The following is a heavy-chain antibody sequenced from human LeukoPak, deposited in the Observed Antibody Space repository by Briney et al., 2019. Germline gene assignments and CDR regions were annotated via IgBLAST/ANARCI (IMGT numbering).Heavy chain of an antibody. Sequence: GESLKISCKGSGYSFTSYWIGWVRQMPGKGLEWMGIIYPGDSDTRYSPSFQGQVTISADKSISTAYLQWSSLKASDTAMYYCARQRRNGGIAASNDAFDIWGQGTMVTVFS. D-gene: IGHD6-13*01. CDR2: IYPGDSDT. CDR1: GYSFTSYW. V-gene: IGHV5-51*01. J-gene: IGHJ3*02. CDR3: ARQRRNGGIAASNDAFDI.